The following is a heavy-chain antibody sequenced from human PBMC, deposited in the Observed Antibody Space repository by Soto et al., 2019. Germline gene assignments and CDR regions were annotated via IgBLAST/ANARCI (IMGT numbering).Heavy chain of an antibody. Sequence: PGGSLRLSCAASGFTFSDYWMHWVRQVPGKGLVWVSRTNSDGSSTSYADSVKGRFTTSRDNAKNTLYLQMNSLRAEDTAVYYCARDPAPSGWYDYWGQGTLVTVSS. CDR2: TNSDGSST. J-gene: IGHJ4*02. D-gene: IGHD6-19*01. CDR1: GFTFSDYW. V-gene: IGHV3-74*01. CDR3: ARDPAPSGWYDY.